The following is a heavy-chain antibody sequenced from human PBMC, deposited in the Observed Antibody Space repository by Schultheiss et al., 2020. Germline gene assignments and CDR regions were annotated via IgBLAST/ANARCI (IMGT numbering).Heavy chain of an antibody. V-gene: IGHV3-23*01. J-gene: IGHJ4*02. CDR3: AKPSGYYDSSGYYQDFDY. CDR1: GFTFSSYA. CDR2: ISGSGGST. D-gene: IGHD3-22*01. Sequence: GGSLRLSCAASGFTFSSYAMSWVRQAPGKGLEWVSAISGSGGSTYYADSVKGRFTISRDNSKNTLYLQMNSLRAEDTAVYYCAKPSGYYDSSGYYQDFDYWGQGTLVTGS.